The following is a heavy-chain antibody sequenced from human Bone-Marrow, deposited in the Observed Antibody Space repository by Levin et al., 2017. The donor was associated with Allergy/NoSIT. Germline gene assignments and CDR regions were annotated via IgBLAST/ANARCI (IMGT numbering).Heavy chain of an antibody. J-gene: IGHJ4*02. V-gene: IGHV3-23*01. CDR1: GFSFANHA. Sequence: PAGGSLRLSCAASGFSFANHAMTWVRHAPGKGLEWVSTIRPNSERTYFADSVKGRFTVSRDDSVNMMSLQMSSLRADDAAVYYCAREQGARGWYTVDFWGQGALVTVSS. CDR3: AREQGARGWYTVDF. D-gene: IGHD6-19*01. CDR2: IRPNSERT.